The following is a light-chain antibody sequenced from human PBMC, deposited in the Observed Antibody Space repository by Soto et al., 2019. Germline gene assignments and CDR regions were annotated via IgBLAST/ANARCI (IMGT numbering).Light chain of an antibody. Sequence: SYELTQAPSVSVSPGQTASITCPGDKLGDKYACWYQQKPGQSPVLVIYQNSKRPSGIPERFSGSNSGNTATLTISGTQAMDEADYYCQAWGSTTGVFGTGTKVTVL. CDR2: QNS. CDR1: KLGDKY. CDR3: QAWGSTTGV. V-gene: IGLV3-1*01. J-gene: IGLJ1*01.